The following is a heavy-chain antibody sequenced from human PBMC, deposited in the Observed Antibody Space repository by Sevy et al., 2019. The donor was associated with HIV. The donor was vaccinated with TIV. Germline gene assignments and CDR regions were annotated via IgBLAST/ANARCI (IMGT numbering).Heavy chain of an antibody. CDR1: GITFTNYW. Sequence: GGSLRLSCAASGITFTNYWMSWVRQAPGKGLEWVAGVTSDGTTYYADSVRDRFTVSRDNSKNTLYLQLNSLRADDTAVFYCAGGDTTMITDLDYWGQGTLVTVSS. D-gene: IGHD3-16*01. V-gene: IGHV3-23*01. J-gene: IGHJ4*02. CDR3: AGGDTTMITDLDY. CDR2: VTSDGTT.